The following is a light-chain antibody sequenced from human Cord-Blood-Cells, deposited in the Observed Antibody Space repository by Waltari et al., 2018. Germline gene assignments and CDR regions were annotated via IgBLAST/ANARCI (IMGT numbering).Light chain of an antibody. CDR3: QSYDSSNHVV. V-gene: IGLV6-57*01. Sequence: NFMLTQPHSVSEPPGKTVTISCTRSGASITSNSVQWYQQRPGSSPTTMIYEDNQRPSGVPDRFSGSIDSSSNSASLTISGLKTEDEADYYCQSYDSSNHVVFGGGTKLTVL. CDR2: EDN. J-gene: IGLJ2*01. CDR1: GASITSNS.